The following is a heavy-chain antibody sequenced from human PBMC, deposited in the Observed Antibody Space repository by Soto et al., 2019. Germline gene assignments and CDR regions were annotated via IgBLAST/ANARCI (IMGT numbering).Heavy chain of an antibody. D-gene: IGHD4-17*01. Sequence: QVQLVESGGGVVQPGRSLRLSCAASGFTFSSYGMHWVRQAPGKGLEWVAVIWYDGSNKYYVDSVQGRLTISRDNSKNTLYLQMNSLRAEDTAVYYCARDHSDYGDYLDYWGQGPLVTVSS. J-gene: IGHJ4*02. CDR3: ARDHSDYGDYLDY. CDR2: IWYDGSNK. CDR1: GFTFSSYG. V-gene: IGHV3-33*01.